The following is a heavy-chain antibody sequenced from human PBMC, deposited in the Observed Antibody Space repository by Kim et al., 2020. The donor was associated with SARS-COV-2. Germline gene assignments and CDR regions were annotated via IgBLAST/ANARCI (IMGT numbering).Heavy chain of an antibody. CDR3: ARHAVVGATFDY. V-gene: IGHV1-46*01. Sequence: YAQKVQGRVTMTRDTSTSTAYMELSSQRSEDIDVYYCARHAVVGATFDYWGQGTLVTVSS. J-gene: IGHJ4*02. D-gene: IGHD1-26*01.